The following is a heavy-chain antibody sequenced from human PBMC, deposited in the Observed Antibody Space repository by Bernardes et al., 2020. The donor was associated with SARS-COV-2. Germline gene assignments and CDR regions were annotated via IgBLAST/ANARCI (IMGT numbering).Heavy chain of an antibody. CDR2: ISDSGDST. CDR3: AKESIGWSYSEN. V-gene: IGHV3-23*01. J-gene: IGHJ4*02. CDR1: GFSFRNSA. Sequence: LIISCAASGFSFRNSAMSWIRQAPGPGLAWVSAISDSGDSTYYADSVKGRFSISRDNSKNTVYLQMNSLRAEDTAVYYCAKESIGWSYSENWGQGTLVTVSS. D-gene: IGHD1-26*01.